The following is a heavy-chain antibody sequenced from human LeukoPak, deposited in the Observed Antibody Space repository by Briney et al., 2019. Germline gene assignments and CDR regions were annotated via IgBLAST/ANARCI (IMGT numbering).Heavy chain of an antibody. Sequence: GGSLRLSCAASGFTFSDYYMSWIRQAPGKGLEWVSYISSPGTSIFYADSVKGRFTVSRDNTKNSLFLQMNSLRVEDTAVYYCARVSPYYYGAGPYYVIYWGQGTLVTVSS. CDR2: ISSPGTSI. V-gene: IGHV3-11*01. CDR1: GFTFSDYY. CDR3: ARVSPYYYGAGPYYVIY. D-gene: IGHD3-10*01. J-gene: IGHJ4*02.